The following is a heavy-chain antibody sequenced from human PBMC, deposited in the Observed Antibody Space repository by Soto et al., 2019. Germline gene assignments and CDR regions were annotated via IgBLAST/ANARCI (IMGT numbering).Heavy chain of an antibody. J-gene: IGHJ6*02. V-gene: IGHV4-59*01. CDR1: GGSISSYY. D-gene: IGHD3-10*01. Sequence: QVQLQESGPGLVKPSETLSLTCTVSGGSISSYYWSWIRQPPGKGLEWIGYIYYSGSTNYNPSLKTRGTSSVDTTKNQLSLKLSSVPAPDAAVYYCARDHYYGSGRDLYGMDVWGQGTTVTVSS. CDR2: IYYSGST. CDR3: ARDHYYGSGRDLYGMDV.